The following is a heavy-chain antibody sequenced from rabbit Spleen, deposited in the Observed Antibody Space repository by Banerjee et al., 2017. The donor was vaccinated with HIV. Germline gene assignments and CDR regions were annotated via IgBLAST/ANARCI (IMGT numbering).Heavy chain of an antibody. D-gene: IGHD8-1*01. Sequence: QSLEESGGGLVQPEGSLTLTCTASGFTFSSSYYMCWVRQAPGKGLEWISCIAGGSSAFTYSATWAKGRFTISKTSSTTVTLQMTSLTVADTATYFCARDTGSSFSSYGMDLWGQGTLVTVS. J-gene: IGHJ6*01. V-gene: IGHV1S40*01. CDR3: ARDTGSSFSSYGMDL. CDR1: GFTFSSSYY. CDR2: IAGGSSAFT.